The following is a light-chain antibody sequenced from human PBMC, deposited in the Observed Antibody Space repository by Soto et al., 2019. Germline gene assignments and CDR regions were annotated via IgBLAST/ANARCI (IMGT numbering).Light chain of an antibody. Sequence: VMSQSPCSLPLSPGKRASLPCMASQFISSRYLAWYQQRPGHAPRLPIYGSSSRATGGPDRFSGGGSVTDFTLTISRXEPEDSGEYYCQQYSSSPLTFGGVTKVGIK. CDR2: GSS. CDR1: QFISSRY. J-gene: IGKJ4*01. V-gene: IGKV3-20*01. CDR3: QQYSSSPLT.